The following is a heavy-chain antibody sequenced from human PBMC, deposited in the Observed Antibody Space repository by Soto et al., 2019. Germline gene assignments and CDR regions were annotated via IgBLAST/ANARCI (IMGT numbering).Heavy chain of an antibody. CDR1: GYTFTTYG. V-gene: IGHV1-18*01. D-gene: IGHD6-19*01. CDR3: ARDPVAGTYFDY. J-gene: IGHJ4*02. Sequence: QVQLVQSGAEVKKPGASVKVSCKASGYTFTTYGISWVRQAPGQGLEWMGWINGYNGNTNYAPKLQGRVTMTPDTPTSTAYMARRCLRSEDTAGYCCARDPVAGTYFDYWGQGTLVTVPS. CDR2: INGYNGNT.